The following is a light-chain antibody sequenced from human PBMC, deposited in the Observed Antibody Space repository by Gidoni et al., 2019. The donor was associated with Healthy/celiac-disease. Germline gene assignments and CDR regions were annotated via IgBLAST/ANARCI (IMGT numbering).Light chain of an antibody. V-gene: IGLV1-44*01. CDR3: AAWDDSLNGVV. Sequence: QSVLTQPPSASGTPGQRVTISCSGSSSNIGSNTVNWYQQLPGTAPKLLIYRNNQRPSGVPDRFSGPKSGTSASLAISGLQSEDEADYYCAAWDDSLNGVVFGGGTKLTVL. CDR1: SSNIGSNT. CDR2: RNN. J-gene: IGLJ2*01.